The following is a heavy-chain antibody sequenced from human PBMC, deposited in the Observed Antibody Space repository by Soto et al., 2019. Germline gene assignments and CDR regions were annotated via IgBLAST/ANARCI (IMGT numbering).Heavy chain of an antibody. Sequence: ASETVSCQAAGYGLTSYAMHWVHQATGQRLEWMGWINAGNGNTKYSQQFQGRVTITRDTSASTAYMELSSLRSEDTAVYYWLRGGSLYWYFDLWGRGTLVTVSS. J-gene: IGHJ2*01. CDR2: INAGNGNT. CDR1: GYGLTSYA. V-gene: IGHV1-3*01. CDR3: LRGGSLYWYFDL. D-gene: IGHD1-26*01.